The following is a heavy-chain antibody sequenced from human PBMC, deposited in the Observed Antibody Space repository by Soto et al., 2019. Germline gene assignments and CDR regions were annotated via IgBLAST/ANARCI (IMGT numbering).Heavy chain of an antibody. CDR3: ARTSASPYYFDS. V-gene: IGHV3-72*01. Sequence: GGSMRLSCTASGLNFGDNAVSWFRQATGKGLEWVGRTRNKAHSYTTEYAASVRGRFIISRDESQNSMYLQMNSLKTEDTAVYYCARTSASPYYFDSWGQGALVTVSS. J-gene: IGHJ4*02. CDR1: GLNFGDNA. CDR2: TRNKAHSYTT.